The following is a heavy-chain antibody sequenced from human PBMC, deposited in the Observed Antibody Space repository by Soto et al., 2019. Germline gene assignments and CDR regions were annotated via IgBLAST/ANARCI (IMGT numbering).Heavy chain of an antibody. CDR3: ARGKPSGYRFGPRNFFYYGMDV. D-gene: IGHD5-18*01. CDR2: INHSGIT. J-gene: IGHJ6*02. V-gene: IGHV4-34*01. Sequence: PSEILSLTCGVFSGSLTDHYWTWIRQTPGKGLEWIGEINHSGITDYNPSLKSRVTLSLDTSKNQFSLKVTALTAADTAVYYCARGKPSGYRFGPRNFFYYGMDVWGPGTTVTVSS. CDR1: SGSLTDHY.